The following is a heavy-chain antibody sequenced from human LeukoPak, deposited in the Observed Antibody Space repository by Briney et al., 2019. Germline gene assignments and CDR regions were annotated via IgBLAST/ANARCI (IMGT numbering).Heavy chain of an antibody. D-gene: IGHD2/OR15-2a*01. V-gene: IGHV3-7*01. CDR2: IKQDGGEK. CDR1: GFTFNSYW. CDR3: ATSFESTSHWPIDAFDI. J-gene: IGHJ3*02. Sequence: PGGSLRLSCAASGFTFNSYWMSWVRQAPGKGLEWVANIKQDGGEKYYVDSVKGRFTSSRDNTKNSLYLQMNSLRAEDTAVYYCATSFESTSHWPIDAFDIWGQGTMVTVSS.